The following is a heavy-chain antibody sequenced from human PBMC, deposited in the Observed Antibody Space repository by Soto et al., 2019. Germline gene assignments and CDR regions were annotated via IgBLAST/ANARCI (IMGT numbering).Heavy chain of an antibody. CDR1: GGSVSSGSYY. CDR2: IYYSGST. CDR3: ARYARGYYGSRSWFDP. D-gene: IGHD3-10*01. J-gene: IGHJ5*02. V-gene: IGHV4-61*01. Sequence: SETLSLTCTVSGGSVSSGSYYWSWIRQPPGKGLEWIGYIYYSGSTNYNPSLKSRVTISVDTSKNQFSLKLSSVTAADTAVYYCARYARGYYGSRSWFDPCGKGTLVTVSS.